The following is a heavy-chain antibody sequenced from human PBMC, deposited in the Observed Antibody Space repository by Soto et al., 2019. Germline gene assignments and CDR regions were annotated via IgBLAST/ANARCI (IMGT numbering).Heavy chain of an antibody. V-gene: IGHV4-61*01. CDR1: GGSVSSGSYY. D-gene: IGHD6-13*01. Sequence: PSETLSLTCTVSGGSVSSGSYYWSWIRQPPGKGLEWIGYIYYSGSTNYNPSLKSRVTISVDTSKNQFSLKLISVTAADTAVYYCASTTDDRYPGIAAAGTPGWFDPWGQGTLVTVSS. CDR3: ASTTDDRYPGIAAAGTPGWFDP. J-gene: IGHJ5*02. CDR2: IYYSGST.